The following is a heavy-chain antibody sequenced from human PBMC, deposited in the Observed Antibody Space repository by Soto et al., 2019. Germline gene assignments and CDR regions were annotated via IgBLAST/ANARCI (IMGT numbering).Heavy chain of an antibody. CDR3: ARGGIAAAAPPDY. V-gene: IGHV4-31*03. J-gene: IGHJ4*02. Sequence: QVQLQESGPGLVKPSQTLSLTCTVSGGSISSGCYYWSWIRQHPGNGLEWIGYIYYSGSTYYNPSLKSRVTISVDTSKNQFSLKLSSVTAADTAVYYCARGGIAAAAPPDYWGQGTLVTVSS. D-gene: IGHD6-13*01. CDR1: GGSISSGCYY. CDR2: IYYSGST.